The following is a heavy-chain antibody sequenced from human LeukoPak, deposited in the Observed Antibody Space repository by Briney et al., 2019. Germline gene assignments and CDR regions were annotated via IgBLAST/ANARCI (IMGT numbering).Heavy chain of an antibody. CDR3: ARDFARYYYDSSGYQR. D-gene: IGHD3-22*01. V-gene: IGHV3-33*01. Sequence: GGSQRLSCAASGFTFSSYGMHWVRQAPGKGPEWVAVIWYDGSNKYYADSVKGRFTISRDNSKNTLYLQMNSLRAEDTAVYYCARDFARYYYDSSGYQRWGQGTLVTVSA. CDR2: IWYDGSNK. CDR1: GFTFSSYG. J-gene: IGHJ4*02.